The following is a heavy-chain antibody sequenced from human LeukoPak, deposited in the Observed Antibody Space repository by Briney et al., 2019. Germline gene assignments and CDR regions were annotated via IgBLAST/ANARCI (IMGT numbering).Heavy chain of an antibody. CDR2: IRSDGSER. CDR1: GIVFSNYS. D-gene: IGHD3-16*01. Sequence: GGSLSLTCAASGIVFSNYSMHCFSQAPAKGPVGGTFIRSDGSERYYAHSVKGRFTISRDNSKNALFLQMNSLRPEDTAVYYCAKVRETYYNAYGAWGQGTLVTVSS. CDR3: AKVRETYYNAYGA. V-gene: IGHV3-30*02. J-gene: IGHJ5*02.